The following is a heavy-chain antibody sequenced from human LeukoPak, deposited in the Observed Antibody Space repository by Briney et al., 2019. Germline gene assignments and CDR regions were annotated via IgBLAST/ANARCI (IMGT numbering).Heavy chain of an antibody. Sequence: SGGSLRLSCAASAFTFSSYAMHWVRQAPGKGLEWVANIRQDGSEKKYVDSVKGRFTISRDNAKNALYLQMNSLRAEDTAVYYCASISYGDYEHWGQGTLVTVSS. CDR3: ASISYGDYEH. V-gene: IGHV3-7*05. D-gene: IGHD4-17*01. CDR2: IRQDGSEK. J-gene: IGHJ1*01. CDR1: AFTFSSYA.